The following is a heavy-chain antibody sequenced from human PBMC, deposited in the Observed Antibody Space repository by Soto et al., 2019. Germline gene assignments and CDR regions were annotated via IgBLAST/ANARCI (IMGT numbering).Heavy chain of an antibody. D-gene: IGHD3-10*01. CDR1: GGSFSGYY. Sequence: QVQLQQWAAGLLKPSETLSLTCAVYGGSFSGYYWSWIRQPPGKGLEWIGEINHSGSTNYNPSLKSRVTISVDTSKNQQSLKLSSVTAADTAVYYCARGRYYYGSGSYNWFDPWGQGTLGTVSS. V-gene: IGHV4-34*01. J-gene: IGHJ5*02. CDR2: INHSGST. CDR3: ARGRYYYGSGSYNWFDP.